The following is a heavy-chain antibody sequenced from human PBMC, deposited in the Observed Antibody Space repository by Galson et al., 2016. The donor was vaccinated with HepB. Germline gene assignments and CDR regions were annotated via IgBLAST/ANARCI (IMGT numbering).Heavy chain of an antibody. Sequence: SLRLSCAASGFSFRDYYMSWIRQAPGKGLEWVSYISSSGTTIYYADSVKGRFTISRDNAKNSLYLQMNSLRAEDTAVYYRAREPVRLDDLLTGPPKNPDDWGQGTLVTVSS. CDR2: ISSSGTTI. CDR3: AREPVRLDDLLTGPPKNPDD. D-gene: IGHD3-9*01. V-gene: IGHV3-11*04. CDR1: GFSFRDYY. J-gene: IGHJ4*02.